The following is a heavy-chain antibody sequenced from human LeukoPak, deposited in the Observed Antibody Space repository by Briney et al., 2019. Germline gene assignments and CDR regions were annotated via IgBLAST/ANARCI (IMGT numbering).Heavy chain of an antibody. CDR3: ASSRYSYGFNWFAP. D-gene: IGHD5-18*01. CDR1: GGTFSSYA. CDR2: IIPIFGTA. J-gene: IGHJ5*02. V-gene: IGHV1-69*06. Sequence: SVKVSCKASGGTFSSYAISWVRQAPGQGLEWMGGIIPIFGTANYAQKFQGRVTITADKSTSTAYMELSSLRSEDRAVDYCASSRYSYGFNWFAPWGQGTLVTVPS.